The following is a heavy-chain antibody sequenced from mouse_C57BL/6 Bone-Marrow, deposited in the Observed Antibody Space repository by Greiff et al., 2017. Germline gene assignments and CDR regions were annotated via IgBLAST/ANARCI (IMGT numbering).Heavy chain of an antibody. CDR2: IYPRSGNT. V-gene: IGHV1-81*01. D-gene: IGHD2-1*01. CDR1: GYTFTSYG. CDR3: AREFYYGNYRFAY. Sequence: QVQLQQSGAELARPGASVKLSCKASGYTFTSYGISWVKQRTGQGLEWIGEIYPRSGNTYYNEKFKGKATLTADKSSSTAYMELRSLTSEDSAVYFCAREFYYGNYRFAYWGQETLVTVSA. J-gene: IGHJ3*01.